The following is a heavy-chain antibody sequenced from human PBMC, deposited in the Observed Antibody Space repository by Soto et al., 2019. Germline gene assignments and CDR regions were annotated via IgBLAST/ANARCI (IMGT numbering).Heavy chain of an antibody. Sequence: PSQTLSLTCVDSGDTVSSNSVAWNWVRQSPSRGLEWLGRTYYRSRWYSDYAVSVRSRIDINADTSKNQVSLQLNSVTPEDTAVYYCPRSEEDSDYYYYGMDVWGQGTTVTVS. V-gene: IGHV6-1*01. CDR3: PRSEEDSDYYYYGMDV. CDR2: TYYRSRWYS. D-gene: IGHD2-15*01. J-gene: IGHJ6*02. CDR1: GDTVSSNSVA.